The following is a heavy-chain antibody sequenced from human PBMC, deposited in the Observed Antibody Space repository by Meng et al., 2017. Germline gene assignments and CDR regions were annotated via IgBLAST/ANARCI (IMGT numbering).Heavy chain of an antibody. J-gene: IGHJ5*02. V-gene: IGHV1-3*01. D-gene: IGHD4-17*01. Sequence: QCQLVQSVAEVKQPGASVKVSCNASGYTFTSYAMHWVRQAPGQRLEWMGWINAGNGNTKYSQKFQGRVTITRDTSASTAYMELSSLRSEDTAVYYCARDRSRLSTVTLLFDPWGQGTLVTVSS. CDR1: GYTFTSYA. CDR2: INAGNGNT. CDR3: ARDRSRLSTVTLLFDP.